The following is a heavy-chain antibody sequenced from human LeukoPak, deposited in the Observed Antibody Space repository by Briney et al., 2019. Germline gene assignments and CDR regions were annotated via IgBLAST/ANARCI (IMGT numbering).Heavy chain of an antibody. CDR2: TKEDGSEK. CDR3: AKEALYSSIDY. D-gene: IGHD2-2*01. V-gene: IGHV3-7*03. Sequence: PGGSLRLSCAASGFTFSIYWMSWVRQAPGKGLEWVANTKEDGSEKYYVDSVKGRFTISRDNSKNSLYLQMNSLRAEDTAVYYCAKEALYSSIDYWGQGTLVTVSS. J-gene: IGHJ4*02. CDR1: GFTFSIYW.